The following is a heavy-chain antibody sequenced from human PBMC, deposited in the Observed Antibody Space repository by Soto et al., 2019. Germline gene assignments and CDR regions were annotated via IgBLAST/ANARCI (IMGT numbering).Heavy chain of an antibody. CDR2: IYHSGST. CDR1: GGSISSGGYY. J-gene: IGHJ6*02. V-gene: IGHV4-30-2*06. CDR3: ARVPDV. Sequence: SETLSLTCTVSGGSISSGGYYWSWTRQSPGKGLEWIGYIYHSGSTYYNQSLKSRVTISVDRSKNQFSLKLSSVTAADTAVYYCARVPDVWGQGTTVTVSS.